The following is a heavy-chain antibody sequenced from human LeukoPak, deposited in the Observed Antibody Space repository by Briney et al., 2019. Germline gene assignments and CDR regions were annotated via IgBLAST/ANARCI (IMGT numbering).Heavy chain of an antibody. CDR1: GVSISSSNW. V-gene: IGHV4-4*02. Sequence: SETLSLTCAVSGVSISSSNWWSWVXQTPGXGLEWIGEIYHSGSTNYNPSIKSRVTISVDKSKNQFSLKLTSVTAADTAVYYCARALGPDFDYWGQGTLVTVSS. CDR2: IYHSGST. CDR3: ARALGPDFDY. J-gene: IGHJ4*02.